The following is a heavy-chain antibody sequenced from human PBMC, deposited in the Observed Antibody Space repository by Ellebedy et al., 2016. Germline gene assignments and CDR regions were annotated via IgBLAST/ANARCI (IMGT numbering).Heavy chain of an antibody. CDR3: ARGYSNGWYHDN. J-gene: IGHJ4*02. D-gene: IGHD6-19*01. V-gene: IGHV1-3*01. Sequence: ASVKVSCKASAYTFSNYALHWLRLAPGRRLEWMGWINAGNGNTKYSQKFQGRVTFARAKSAAKAYMELRGLRSEDTAINYCARGYSNGWYHDNWGQGTLVTVSS. CDR2: INAGNGNT. CDR1: AYTFSNYA.